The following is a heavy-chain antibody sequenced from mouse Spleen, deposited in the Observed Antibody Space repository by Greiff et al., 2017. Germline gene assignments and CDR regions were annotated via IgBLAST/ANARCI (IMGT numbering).Heavy chain of an antibody. CDR2: ISSGGGNT. Sequence: EVKLEESGGGLVKLGGSLKLSCAASGFTFSSYAMSWVRQTPEKRLEWVATISSGGGNTYYPDSVKGRFTISRDNAKNTLYLQMSSLKSEDTAMYYCARHLRYFDYWGQGTTLTVSS. CDR1: GFTFSSYA. CDR3: ARHLRYFDY. J-gene: IGHJ2*01. V-gene: IGHV5-9*04.